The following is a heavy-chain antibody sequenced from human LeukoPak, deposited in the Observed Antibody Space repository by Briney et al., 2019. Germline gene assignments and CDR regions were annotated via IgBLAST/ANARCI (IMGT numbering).Heavy chain of an antibody. CDR3: AKEGYSSGWYMEYYFDY. D-gene: IGHD6-13*01. J-gene: IGHJ4*02. Sequence: GGSLRLSCAASGFTFSSYAMHWVRQAPGKGLEWVAVISYDGSNKYYADSVKGRFTISRDNSKNTLYLQMNSLRAEDTAVYYCAKEGYSSGWYMEYYFDYWGQGTLVTVSS. CDR1: GFTFSSYA. V-gene: IGHV3-30-3*01. CDR2: ISYDGSNK.